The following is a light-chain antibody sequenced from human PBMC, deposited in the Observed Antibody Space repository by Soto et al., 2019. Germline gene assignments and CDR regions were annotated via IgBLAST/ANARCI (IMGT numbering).Light chain of an antibody. CDR2: AAF. CDR1: QSINNY. Sequence: DIQMTQSPSSLSASVGDRVTITCRESQSINNYLNWYQQKPGKAPKLLIYAAFSLQSGVPLRFSGSGSGPEFTLTSRRIQPEDFANFLCQQTYSIPLAFGGGTKVEIK. V-gene: IGKV1-39*01. CDR3: QQTYSIPLA. J-gene: IGKJ4*01.